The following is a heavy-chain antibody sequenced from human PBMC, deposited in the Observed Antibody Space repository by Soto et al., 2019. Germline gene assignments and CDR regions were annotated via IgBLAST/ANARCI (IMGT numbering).Heavy chain of an antibody. CDR3: VKDRYVDY. CDR2: ISSNGGST. CDR1: GFAFSNYA. V-gene: IGHV3-64D*06. J-gene: IGHJ4*02. Sequence: LRLSCSVFGFAFSNYAMHWVRQAPGKGLQYVSSISSNGGSTYYADSVKGRFTISRDNSKNTLYLQMSSLRLEDTAVYYCVKDRYVDYWGQGSLVTVSS.